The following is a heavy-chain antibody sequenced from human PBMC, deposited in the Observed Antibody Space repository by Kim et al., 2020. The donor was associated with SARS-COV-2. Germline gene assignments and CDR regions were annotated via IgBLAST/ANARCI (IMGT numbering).Heavy chain of an antibody. V-gene: IGHV3-11*06. D-gene: IGHD3-10*01. J-gene: IGHJ6*02. CDR3: ARELWFGELLSIPGMDV. Sequence: KGRFTITRDNAKNSLYLQMNSLRAEDTAVYYCARELWFGELLSIPGMDVWGQGTTVTVSS.